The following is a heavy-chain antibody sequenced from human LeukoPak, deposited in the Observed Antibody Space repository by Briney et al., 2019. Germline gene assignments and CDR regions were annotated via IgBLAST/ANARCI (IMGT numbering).Heavy chain of an antibody. CDR1: GFTFSSYA. Sequence: GGSLRLSCAASGFTFSSYAMHWVRQAPGKGLEYVSVISSNGGSTYYANSVKGRFTISRDNSKNTLYLQMGSLRAEDMAVYYCARGGLLWFGELSGHWGQGTLVTVSS. J-gene: IGHJ4*02. CDR2: ISSNGGST. D-gene: IGHD3-10*01. CDR3: ARGGLLWFGELSGH. V-gene: IGHV3-64*01.